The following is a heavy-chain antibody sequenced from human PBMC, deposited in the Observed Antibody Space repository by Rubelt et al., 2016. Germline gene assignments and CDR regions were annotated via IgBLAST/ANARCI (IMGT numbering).Heavy chain of an antibody. V-gene: IGHV4-34*01. Sequence: QVQLQQWGAGLLKPSETLSLTCAVYGGSFSGYYWSWISQPPGKGLEWIGEVGHSGNTDYIPSLKKRVSISVDTTKTQISLKRSSVTAADTAVYYCARHDTGSFLFDFWGQGTPVTVSS. CDR3: ARHDTGSFLFDF. CDR1: GGSFSGYY. D-gene: IGHD1-26*01. J-gene: IGHJ4*02. CDR2: VGHSGNT.